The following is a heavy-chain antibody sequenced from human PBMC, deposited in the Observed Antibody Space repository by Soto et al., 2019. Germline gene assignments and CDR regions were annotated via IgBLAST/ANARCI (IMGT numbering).Heavy chain of an antibody. D-gene: IGHD1-1*01. CDR1: GGTFTSYS. J-gene: IGHJ4*02. V-gene: IGHV1-69*04. CDR3: ARDGLGTTRRYFDS. Sequence: QVQLVQSGAEVKKPRSSVKVSCKASGGTFTSYSITWVRQAPGQELEWMGRIIPVLGIVNYAQKFQGRVTITADKSTTTAYMEVSSLRSEDTAVYYCARDGLGTTRRYFDSWGQGTLVTVSS. CDR2: IIPVLGIV.